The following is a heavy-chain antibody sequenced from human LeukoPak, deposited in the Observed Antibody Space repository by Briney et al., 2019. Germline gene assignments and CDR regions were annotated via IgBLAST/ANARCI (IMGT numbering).Heavy chain of an antibody. CDR1: GGSISSNYW. J-gene: IGHJ3*02. Sequence: PSETLSLTCAVSGGSISSNYWWSWVRQPPGKGLEWIGYIYYSGSTYYNPSLKSRVTISVDTSKNQFSLKLSSVTAADTAVYYCARVEQQLAQDDAFDIWGQGTMVTVSS. V-gene: IGHV4-30-4*01. D-gene: IGHD6-13*01. CDR3: ARVEQQLAQDDAFDI. CDR2: IYYSGST.